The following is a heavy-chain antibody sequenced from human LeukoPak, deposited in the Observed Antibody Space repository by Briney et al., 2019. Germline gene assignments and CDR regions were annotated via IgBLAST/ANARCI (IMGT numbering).Heavy chain of an antibody. CDR1: GGSISSYY. J-gene: IGHJ5*02. Sequence: SETLSLTCTVSGGSISSYYWSWIRQPAGKGLEWIGRIYTSGNTNYNPSLKSRVTMSLDTSKSQFSLKLSSVTAADTAVYYCARWVGTGYCSGGTYYNRFDPWGQGTLVTVSS. V-gene: IGHV4-4*07. CDR2: IYTSGNT. CDR3: ARWVGTGYCSGGTYYNRFDP. D-gene: IGHD2-15*01.